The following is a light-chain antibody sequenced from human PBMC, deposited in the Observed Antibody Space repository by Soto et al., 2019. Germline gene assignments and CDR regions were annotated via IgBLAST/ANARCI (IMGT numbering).Light chain of an antibody. CDR1: QRVSSY. CDR2: GAS. J-gene: IGKJ5*01. Sequence: EIVLTQSPATLSLSPGERATLSCRASQRVSSYLAWYQQKPGQAPRFLIYGASTRPTGIPDRFSGSGSGTDFTLTISRLEPEDSAVYYCQQYGSSLILGQGTRLEIK. CDR3: QQYGSSLI. V-gene: IGKV3-20*01.